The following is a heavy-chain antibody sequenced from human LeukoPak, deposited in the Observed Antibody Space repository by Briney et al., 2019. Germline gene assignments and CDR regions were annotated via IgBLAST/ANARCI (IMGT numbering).Heavy chain of an antibody. CDR2: INHSGST. CDR1: GGSFSGYY. V-gene: IGHV4-34*01. CDR3: ARVSGRYFDL. J-gene: IGHJ2*01. Sequence: SETLSLTCAVYGGSFSGYYWSWIRQPPGKGLEWIGEINHSGSTNYNPSLKSRVTISVDTSKNQFSLKLSSVTAADTAAYYCARVSGRYFDLWGRGTLVTVSS. D-gene: IGHD2/OR15-2a*01.